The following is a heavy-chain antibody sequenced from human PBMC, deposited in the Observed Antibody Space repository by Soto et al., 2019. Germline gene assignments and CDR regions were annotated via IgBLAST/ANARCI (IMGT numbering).Heavy chain of an antibody. CDR1: GFTFSSYG. D-gene: IGHD5-12*01. V-gene: IGHV3-33*01. J-gene: IGHJ4*02. CDR2: IWYDGSNK. Sequence: QVQLVESGGGVVQPGRSLRLSCAASGFTFSSYGMHWVRQAPGKGLEWVALIWYDGSNKYYADSVKGRFTISRDNSKNTLYLQMNSLRAEDTAVYYCAREGDIVATIGRYYFDYWGQVTLVTVSS. CDR3: AREGDIVATIGRYYFDY.